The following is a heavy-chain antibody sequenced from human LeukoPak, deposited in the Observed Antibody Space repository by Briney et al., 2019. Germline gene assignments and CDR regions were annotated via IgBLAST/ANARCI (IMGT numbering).Heavy chain of an antibody. CDR3: ARGISYYYDSSGYYPFQH. CDR1: GFTFSSYA. CDR2: ISYDGSNK. J-gene: IGHJ1*01. D-gene: IGHD3-22*01. Sequence: PGGSLRLSCAASGFTFSSYAMHWVRQAPGKGLEWVAVISYDGSNKYYTDSVKGRFTISRDNSKNTLYLQMNSLRAEDTAVYYCARGISYYYDSSGYYPFQHWGQGTLVTVSS. V-gene: IGHV3-30-3*01.